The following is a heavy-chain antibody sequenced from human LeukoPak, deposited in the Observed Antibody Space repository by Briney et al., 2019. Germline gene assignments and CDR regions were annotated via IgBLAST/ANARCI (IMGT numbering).Heavy chain of an antibody. D-gene: IGHD3-16*01. V-gene: IGHV3-21*04. CDR2: IGTSNSYI. CDR1: GFTFSSYN. Sequence: GGSLRLSCVVSGFTFSSYNMNWVRQAPGKGLEWVSSIGTSNSYIYYADSVTGRFTIYRDNAKNSLYLQMNSLRAEDTAVYYGAKAPGGIVGYWGQGTLVTVSS. J-gene: IGHJ4*02. CDR3: AKAPGGIVGY.